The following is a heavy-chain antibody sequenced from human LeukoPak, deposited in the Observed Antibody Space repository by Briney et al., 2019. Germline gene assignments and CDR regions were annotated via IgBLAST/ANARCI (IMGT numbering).Heavy chain of an antibody. Sequence: GGSLRLSCAASGFTFSSYGMHWVRQAPGKGLEWVAFIRYDGNNKYYADSVKGRFTISRDNSKNTLYLQMNSLRAEDTAVYYCAKLPRVPAASTTNDYWGQGTLVTVSS. J-gene: IGHJ4*02. CDR3: AKLPRVPAASTTNDY. CDR2: IRYDGNNK. D-gene: IGHD2-2*01. V-gene: IGHV3-30*02. CDR1: GFTFSSYG.